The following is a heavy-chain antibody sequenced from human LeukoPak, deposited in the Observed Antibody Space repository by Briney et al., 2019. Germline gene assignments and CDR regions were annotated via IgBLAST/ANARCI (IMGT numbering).Heavy chain of an antibody. CDR1: GFTFSSYW. J-gene: IGHJ6*03. CDR3: AREGGDCSGGSCLALYYYYYMDV. D-gene: IGHD2-15*01. Sequence: GGSLRLSCAASGFTFSSYWMSWVRQAPGKGLERVANIKQDGSEKYYVDSVKGRFTISRDNAKNSLYLQMNSLRAEDTAVYYCAREGGDCSGGSCLALYYYYYMDVWGKGTTVTISS. CDR2: IKQDGSEK. V-gene: IGHV3-7*01.